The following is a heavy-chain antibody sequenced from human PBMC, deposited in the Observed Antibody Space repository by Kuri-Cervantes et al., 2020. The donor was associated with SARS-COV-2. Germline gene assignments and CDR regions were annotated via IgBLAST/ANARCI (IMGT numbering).Heavy chain of an antibody. Sequence: GGSLRLSCKASGYTFTSYGISWVRQAPGQGLEWMGWISAYNGNTNYAQKLQGRVTMTTDTSTSTAYMELRSLRSDDTAVYYCARVLEWLLSPMDVWGKGTTVTVSS. J-gene: IGHJ6*03. V-gene: IGHV1-18*01. CDR2: ISAYNGNT. D-gene: IGHD3-3*01. CDR3: ARVLEWLLSPMDV. CDR1: GYTFTSYG.